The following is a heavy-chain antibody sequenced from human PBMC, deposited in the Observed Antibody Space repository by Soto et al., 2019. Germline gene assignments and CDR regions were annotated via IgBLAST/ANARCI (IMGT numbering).Heavy chain of an antibody. J-gene: IGHJ6*02. CDR2: INSDGSST. CDR3: AREYNSWTYHYYYGMDV. D-gene: IGHD1-20*01. V-gene: IGHV3-74*01. CDR1: GFTFSSYW. Sequence: GGSLRLSCAASGFTFSSYWMHWVRQAPGKGLVWVSRINSDGSSTSYADSVKGRFTISRDNAKNTLYLQMNSMRAEDTAVYYCAREYNSWTYHYYYGMDVWGQGTTVTVSS.